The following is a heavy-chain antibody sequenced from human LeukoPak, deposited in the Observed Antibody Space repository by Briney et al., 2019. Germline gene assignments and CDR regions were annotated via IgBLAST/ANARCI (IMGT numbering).Heavy chain of an antibody. D-gene: IGHD3-10*01. J-gene: IGHJ5*02. CDR1: GYTFTDHY. V-gene: IGHV1-2*02. CDR3: ARIAGSGSLNWFDP. CDR2: IYPKSGGT. Sequence: VASVKVSCKASGYTFTDHYIHRMRQAPGQGPEWMGWIYPKSGGTNSAQKFQGRVTLTRDTSISTTYMELSGLRSDDTAVYYCARIAGSGSLNWFDPWGQGTLVTVSS.